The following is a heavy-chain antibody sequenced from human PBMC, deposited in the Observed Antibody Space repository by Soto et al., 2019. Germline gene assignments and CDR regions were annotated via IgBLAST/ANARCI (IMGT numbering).Heavy chain of an antibody. CDR2: IRSKANSYAT. D-gene: IGHD1-1*01. Sequence: EVQLVESGGGLVQPGGSLKLSCAASGFTFSGSAMHWVRQASGKGLEWVGRIRSKANSYATVYAASVKGRFTISRDDSKNTAYLQMNSLKPEDAAVYYCTLNLNDGYWGQGTLVTVSS. CDR1: GFTFSGSA. V-gene: IGHV3-73*01. CDR3: TLNLNDGY. J-gene: IGHJ4*02.